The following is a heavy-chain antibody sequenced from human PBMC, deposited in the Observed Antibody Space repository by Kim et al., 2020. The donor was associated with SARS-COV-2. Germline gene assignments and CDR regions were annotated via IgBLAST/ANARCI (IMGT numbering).Heavy chain of an antibody. V-gene: IGHV6-1*01. CDR3: ARARQGGWFFDY. D-gene: IGHD6-19*01. J-gene: IGHJ4*02. Sequence: DYAGSVKNRITIYPATSKNPFSLQLNSMTPEDSAVYYCARARQGGWFFDYWGQGTLVTVSS.